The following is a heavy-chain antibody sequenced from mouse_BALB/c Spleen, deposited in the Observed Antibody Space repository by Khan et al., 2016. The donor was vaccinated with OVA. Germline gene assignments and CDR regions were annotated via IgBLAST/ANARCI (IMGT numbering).Heavy chain of an antibody. J-gene: IGHJ3*01. CDR2: INPNNGYT. D-gene: IGHD2-14*01. Sequence: QVQLQQSGAELARPGASVKMSCKASGYTFTSYTIHWIKLRPGQGLEWIGYINPNNGYTNYNQKFKDKATLTADKSSTTVYMQLSSLTSDDSAVXNWVRDGAYYRNDGWFAYWGQGTLVTVSA. CDR1: GYTFTSYT. V-gene: IGHV1-4*01. CDR3: VRDGAYYRNDGWFAY.